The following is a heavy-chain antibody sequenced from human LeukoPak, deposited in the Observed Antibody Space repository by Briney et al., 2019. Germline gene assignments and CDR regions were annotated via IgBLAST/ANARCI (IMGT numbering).Heavy chain of an antibody. CDR3: ARSPSKQQLVPYYYYGMDV. D-gene: IGHD6-13*01. Sequence: GASVKVSCKASGYTFTSYGISWARQAPGQGLEWMGWISTYNGNTNYAQKLQGRVTTTTDTSTSTAYMEVRSLRSDDTAVYYCARSPSKQQLVPYYYYGMDVWGQGTTVTVSS. J-gene: IGHJ6*02. CDR1: GYTFTSYG. CDR2: ISTYNGNT. V-gene: IGHV1-18*01.